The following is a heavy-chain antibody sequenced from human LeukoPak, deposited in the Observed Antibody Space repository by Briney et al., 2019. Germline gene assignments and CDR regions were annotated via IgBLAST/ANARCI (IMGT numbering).Heavy chain of an antibody. D-gene: IGHD3-22*01. J-gene: IGHJ4*02. V-gene: IGHV4-30-4*01. CDR2: IYYSGST. CDR3: ARYDSSGYYPDY. Sequence: PSQTLSLTCTVSGGSISSGDYYWSWIRQPPGKGLEWIGYIYYSGSTYYNPSLKSRVTLSVDTSKNQFSLKLSSVTAADTAVYYCARYDSSGYYPDYWGQGTLVTVSS. CDR1: GGSISSGDYY.